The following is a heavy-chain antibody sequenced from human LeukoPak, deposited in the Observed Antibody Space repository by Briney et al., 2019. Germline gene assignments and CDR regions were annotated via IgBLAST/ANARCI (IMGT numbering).Heavy chain of an antibody. CDR2: ISGSGNSA. J-gene: IGHJ2*01. CDR1: GFTFSSYA. D-gene: IGHD2-21*01. V-gene: IGHV3-23*01. Sequence: GGSLRLSCAASGFTFSSYAMSWVRQAPGKGLEWVSSISGSGNSAYYADSVKGRFTISRDNSKNTLCLQMNSLRAEDTAVYYCAKGQILSGDWLRFDLWGRGTLVTVSS. CDR3: AKGQILSGDWLRFDL.